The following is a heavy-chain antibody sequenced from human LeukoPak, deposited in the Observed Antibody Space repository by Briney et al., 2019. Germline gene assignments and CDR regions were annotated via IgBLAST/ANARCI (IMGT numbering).Heavy chain of an antibody. CDR2: SKYDGSTK. J-gene: IGHJ3*01. CDR3: ARSDYFHN. D-gene: IGHD3-10*01. CDR1: GFSLSGSW. Sequence: AGGSLRFSCEASGFSLSGSWMHWVRQAPGKGLMWVSQSKYDGSTKSYAASVRGRFTISRDNAKNTLYLHMDSLRAEDTAVYYCARSDYFHNWGQGTMVVVSA. V-gene: IGHV3-74*01.